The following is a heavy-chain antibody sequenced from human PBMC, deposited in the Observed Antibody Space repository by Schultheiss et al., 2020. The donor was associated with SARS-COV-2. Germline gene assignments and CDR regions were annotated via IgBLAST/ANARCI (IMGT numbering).Heavy chain of an antibody. J-gene: IGHJ5*02. CDR2: MNPNSGNT. D-gene: IGHD4-17*01. CDR3: ARVMGDNDYGDWFDP. CDR1: GYTFTSYD. Sequence: ASVKVSCKASGYTFTSYDINWVRQATGQGLEWMGWMNPNSGNTGYAQKFQGRVTITRDTSASSAYMELSSLRSEDTAVYYCARVMGDNDYGDWFDPWGQGALVTISS. V-gene: IGHV1-8*03.